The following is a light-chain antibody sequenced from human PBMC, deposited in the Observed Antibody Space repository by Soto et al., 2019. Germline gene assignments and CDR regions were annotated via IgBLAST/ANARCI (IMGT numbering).Light chain of an antibody. CDR2: WAS. CDR3: QQYYSYPPT. Sequence: DIVMTQSPDSLAVSLGERATINCKSSQSVLYSSNNKNYLAWYQQKPGQPPKLLIYWASTRESGVPDRFSGSGSGTDFTLTISSLQAEDVAVYYCQQYYSYPPTFGQGTKVETK. CDR1: QSVLYSSNNKNY. V-gene: IGKV4-1*01. J-gene: IGKJ1*01.